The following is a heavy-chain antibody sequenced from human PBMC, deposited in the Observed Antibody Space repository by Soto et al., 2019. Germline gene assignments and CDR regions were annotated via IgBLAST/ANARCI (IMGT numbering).Heavy chain of an antibody. D-gene: IGHD1-7*01. CDR2: ISSSGTYI. CDR3: ARKNHGPNYNSDDAFDT. V-gene: IGHV3-21*01. CDR1: GFTFSSYS. Sequence: GGSLRLSCAASGFTFSSYSMNWVRQAPGKGLEWVSSISSSGTYIYYADSVKARFTISRDNAKNSLSLQMDSLRAEDTAVYYCARKNHGPNYNSDDAFDTWGQGTTVTV. J-gene: IGHJ3*02.